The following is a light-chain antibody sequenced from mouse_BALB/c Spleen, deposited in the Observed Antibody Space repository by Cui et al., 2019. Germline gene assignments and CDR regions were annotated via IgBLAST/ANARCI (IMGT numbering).Light chain of an antibody. J-gene: IGKJ5*01. Sequence: DIVMTQSHKFMSTSVGDRVSITCKASQDVGTTVAWYQQKPGQSPKLLIYWASTRHTGGPDRFTGSGSGTDFTLTISNVQSEDLADYFCQQYSSYPLTFGAGTKLELK. CDR2: WAS. CDR1: QDVGTT. V-gene: IGKV6-23*01. CDR3: QQYSSYPLT.